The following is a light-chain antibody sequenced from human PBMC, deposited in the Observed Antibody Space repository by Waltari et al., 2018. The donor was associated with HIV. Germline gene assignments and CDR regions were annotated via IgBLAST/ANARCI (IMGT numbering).Light chain of an antibody. J-gene: IGLJ3*02. V-gene: IGLV1-40*01. CDR2: GNT. CDR1: SPNIGAGYE. Sequence: QSVLTQPPSVSGAPGQRVTISCTGSSPNIGAGYEVNGYQQLPGTAPKLLIYGNTNRPSGFSDRFSGSKSGTSASLAITGLQAEDEADYYCQSYDSRQSGFWVFGGGTTLTVL. CDR3: QSYDSRQSGFWV.